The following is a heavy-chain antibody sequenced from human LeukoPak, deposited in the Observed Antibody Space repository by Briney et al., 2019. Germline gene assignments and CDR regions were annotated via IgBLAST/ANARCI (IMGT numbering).Heavy chain of an antibody. J-gene: IGHJ4*02. V-gene: IGHV4-61*01. CDR1: GGSISSSSYY. CDR2: IYYSGST. D-gene: IGHD6-19*01. Sequence: SETLSLTCTVSGGSISSSSYYWSWIRQPPGKGLEWIGYIYYSGSTNYNPSLKSRVTISVDTSKNQFSLKLSSVTAADTAVYYCARVVAYSSGWLFDYWGQGTLVTVSS. CDR3: ARVVAYSSGWLFDY.